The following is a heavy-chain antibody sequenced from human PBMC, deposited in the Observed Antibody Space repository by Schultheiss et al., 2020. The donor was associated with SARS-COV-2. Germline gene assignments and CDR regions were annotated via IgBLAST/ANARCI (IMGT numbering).Heavy chain of an antibody. Sequence: GESLKISCAASGFTFSSYGMHWVRQVTGKGLEWVSFISWDGGSTYYADSVKGRFTISRDNSKDSLYLQMNNLMTEDSALYYCARATVAYQFDYWGQGTLVTVSS. V-gene: IGHV3-43*01. CDR2: ISWDGGST. D-gene: IGHD4-23*01. CDR1: GFTFSSYG. CDR3: ARATVAYQFDY. J-gene: IGHJ4*02.